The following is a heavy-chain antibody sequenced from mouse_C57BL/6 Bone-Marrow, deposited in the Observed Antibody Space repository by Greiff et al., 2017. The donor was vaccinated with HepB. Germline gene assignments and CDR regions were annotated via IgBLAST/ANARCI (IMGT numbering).Heavy chain of an antibody. CDR2: ISGGGGNT. CDR1: GFTFTSYT. Sequence: EVKVVESGGGLVKPGGSLKLSCAASGFTFTSYTMSWVRQTPEKRLEWVATISGGGGNTYYPDNVKGRFTISRDTAKNTLYLQMSSLRSEDTALYYCARHQGGYYFDDWGQGTTLTVSS. CDR3: ARHQGGYYFDD. J-gene: IGHJ2*01. V-gene: IGHV5-9*01.